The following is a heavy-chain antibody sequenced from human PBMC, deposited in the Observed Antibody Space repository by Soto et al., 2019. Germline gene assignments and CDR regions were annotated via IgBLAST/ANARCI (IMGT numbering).Heavy chain of an antibody. CDR3: ARGMTPPGAPAWYYFDD. J-gene: IGHJ4*02. V-gene: IGHV4-4*07. D-gene: IGHD2-8*02. Sequence: PSETLSLTCTVSGASITSSSYWSWIRQPAGKGLEWIGRFSLSGPTNYNPSLRSRDTMSADVSKNQLSLRLTSVTAADTALNDWARGMTPPGAPAWYYFDDWGQGTLVTVSS. CDR1: GASITSSSY. CDR2: FSLSGPT.